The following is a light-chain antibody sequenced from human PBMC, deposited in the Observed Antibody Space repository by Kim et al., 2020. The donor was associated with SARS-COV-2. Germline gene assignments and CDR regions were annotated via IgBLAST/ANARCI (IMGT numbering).Light chain of an antibody. CDR3: AAWDDTLNGWV. J-gene: IGLJ3*02. V-gene: IGLV1-44*01. CDR1: TSNIGSNI. Sequence: GQRVTISCSGSTSNIGSNIVNWYQQFPGTAPKLLISSNNQRPSGVPDRFSGSKSGTSASLAISGLQSEDEAEYYCAAWDDTLNGWVFGGGTKVTVL. CDR2: SNN.